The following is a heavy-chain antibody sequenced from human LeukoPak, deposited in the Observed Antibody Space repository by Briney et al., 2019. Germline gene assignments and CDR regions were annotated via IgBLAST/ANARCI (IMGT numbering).Heavy chain of an antibody. D-gene: IGHD2-15*01. CDR2: FDPEDGET. CDR3: ATREVVDATQIFDY. CDR1: GYTLTELS. J-gene: IGHJ4*02. Sequence: ASVKVSCKVSGYTLTELSMHWVRQAPGKGLEWMGGFDPEDGETIYAQKFQGRVTMTEDTSTGTAYMELSSLRSEDTAVYYCATREVVDATQIFDYWGQGTLVTVSS. V-gene: IGHV1-24*01.